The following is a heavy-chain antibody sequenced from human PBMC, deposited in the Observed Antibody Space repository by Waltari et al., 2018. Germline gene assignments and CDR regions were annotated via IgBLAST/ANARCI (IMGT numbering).Heavy chain of an antibody. CDR2: ISPDGKSF. CDR3: TNGFGFFVH. D-gene: IGHD3-16*01. J-gene: IGHJ4*02. Sequence: DVQLVESGGGFVQPGKSLRLSCKASGFSVTDFTSGMTWVRQAPGKGLERVAYISPDGKSFFYADSVRGRFTISRDNANNSVFLQMSNLRVDDTAVYFCTNGFGFFVHWGQGTLVTVSS. CDR1: GFSVTDFTSG. V-gene: IGHV3-48*01.